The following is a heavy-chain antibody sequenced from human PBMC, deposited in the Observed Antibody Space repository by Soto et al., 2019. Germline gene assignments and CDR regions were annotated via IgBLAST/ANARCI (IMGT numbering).Heavy chain of an antibody. CDR3: AKADMVVTAIRYAYYYYGMDV. D-gene: IGHD2-21*02. CDR1: GFTFSSYA. Sequence: EVQLLESGGGLVQPGGSLRLSCAASGFTFSSYAMSWVRQAPGKGLEWVSAISGSGGSTYYADSVKGRFTISRDNSKNTLYLQINSLRAEDTAVYYCAKADMVVTAIRYAYYYYGMDVWGQGTTVTVSS. J-gene: IGHJ6*02. V-gene: IGHV3-23*01. CDR2: ISGSGGST.